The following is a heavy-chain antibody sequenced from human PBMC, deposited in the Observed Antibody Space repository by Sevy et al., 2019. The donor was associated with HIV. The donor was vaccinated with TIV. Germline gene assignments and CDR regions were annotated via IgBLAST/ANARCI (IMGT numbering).Heavy chain of an antibody. CDR3: ARDSEAYYYGSENYGMDV. D-gene: IGHD3-10*01. CDR2: INSDGSST. V-gene: IGHV3-74*01. J-gene: IGHJ6*02. CDR1: GFTFSSYW. Sequence: GGSLRLSCAASGFTFSSYWMHWVRQAPGKGLVWVSRINSDGSSTSYADSVKGRFTISRDNAKNTLYLQMNSLRAEDTAVYYCARDSEAYYYGSENYGMDVWGQGTTVTVSS.